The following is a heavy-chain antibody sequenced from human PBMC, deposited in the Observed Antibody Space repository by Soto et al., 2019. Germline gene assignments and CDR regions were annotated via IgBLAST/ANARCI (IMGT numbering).Heavy chain of an antibody. J-gene: IGHJ5*02. Sequence: ASVKVSCKASGYTFTSYGISWVREAPGQGLEWMGWISAYNGNTNYAQKLQGRVTMTTDTSTSTAYMELRSLRSDDTAVYYCARDVYCSGGSCYWFDPWGQGTLVTVYS. CDR1: GYTFTSYG. V-gene: IGHV1-18*04. CDR2: ISAYNGNT. D-gene: IGHD2-15*01. CDR3: ARDVYCSGGSCYWFDP.